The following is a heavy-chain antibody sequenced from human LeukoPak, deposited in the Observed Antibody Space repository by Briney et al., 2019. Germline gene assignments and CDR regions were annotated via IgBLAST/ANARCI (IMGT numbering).Heavy chain of an antibody. D-gene: IGHD4-17*01. Sequence: SGPTLVKPTQTLTLTCTFSGFSLSASGVGVGWIRQPPGKALEWLALIYWDDDKRYSPSLKSRLTITKDTSKNQVVLTMTNMDPVDTATYYCAHSGHSNGDYGLIFYYWGQGTLVTVSS. CDR2: IYWDDDK. CDR3: AHSGHSNGDYGLIFYY. CDR1: GFSLSASGVG. V-gene: IGHV2-5*02. J-gene: IGHJ4*02.